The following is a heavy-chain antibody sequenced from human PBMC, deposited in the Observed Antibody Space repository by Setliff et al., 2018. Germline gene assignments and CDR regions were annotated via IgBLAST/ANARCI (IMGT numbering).Heavy chain of an antibody. CDR1: GGSISSGDYY. V-gene: IGHV4-30-4*08. CDR2: IYSSGST. Sequence: SETLSLTCTVSGGSISSGDYYWSWIRQPPGKGLGWIGYIYSSGSTYYNPSLKSRVSISVDTSKNQFSLKLSSVTAADTAVYYCARESHYYYDNLGTLDYWGQGTLVTVSS. J-gene: IGHJ4*02. D-gene: IGHD3-22*01. CDR3: ARESHYYYDNLGTLDY.